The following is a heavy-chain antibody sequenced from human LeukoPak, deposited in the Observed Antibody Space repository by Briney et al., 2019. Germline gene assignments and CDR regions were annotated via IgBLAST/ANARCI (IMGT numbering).Heavy chain of an antibody. Sequence: SETLSLTCAVSGDSVSSSNYYWSWIRQPPGKGLEWIGYIYYGGNTNYNPSLQSRVTISVDTSKNQFSLKLSSVTAADTAVYYCASNPFGQDYAIDYWGQGTLVTVSS. V-gene: IGHV4-61*01. CDR1: GDSVSSSNYY. D-gene: IGHD3-16*01. J-gene: IGHJ4*02. CDR2: IYYGGNT. CDR3: ASNPFGQDYAIDY.